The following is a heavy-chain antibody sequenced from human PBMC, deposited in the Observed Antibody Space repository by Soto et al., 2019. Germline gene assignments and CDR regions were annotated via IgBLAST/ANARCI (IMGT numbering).Heavy chain of an antibody. Sequence: GGSLRLSCAASGFTFSSYGMHWVRQAPGKGLEWVAVISYDGSNKYYADSVKGRFTISRDNSKNTLYLQMNSLRAEDTAVYYYARDLLNGWLRFRPLGCFDYWGQGTRVTVSS. D-gene: IGHD5-12*01. CDR3: ARDLLNGWLRFRPLGCFDY. CDR2: ISYDGSNK. J-gene: IGHJ4*02. CDR1: GFTFSSYG. V-gene: IGHV3-30*03.